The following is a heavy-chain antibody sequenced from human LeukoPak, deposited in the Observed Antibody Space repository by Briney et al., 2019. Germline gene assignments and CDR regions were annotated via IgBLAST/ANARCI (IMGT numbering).Heavy chain of an antibody. CDR3: ARDRYYYDSSGYPAEYFQH. D-gene: IGHD3-22*01. CDR1: GFTFSSYS. J-gene: IGHJ1*01. V-gene: IGHV3-48*04. CDR2: ITSSSSTI. Sequence: GGSLRLSCAASGFTFSSYSMNWVRQAPGQGLEWVSYITSSSSTIFYADSVKGRFTISRDNAKNSLYLQMNSLRAEDTAVYYCARDRYYYDSSGYPAEYFQHWGQGTLVTVSS.